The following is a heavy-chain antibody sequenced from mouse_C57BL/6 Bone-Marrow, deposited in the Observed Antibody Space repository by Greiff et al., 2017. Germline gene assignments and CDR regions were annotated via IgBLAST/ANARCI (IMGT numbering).Heavy chain of an antibody. CDR1: GFTFSSYA. Sequence: EVKLVESGGGLVKPGGSLKLSCAASGFTFSSYAMSWVRQTPEKRLEWVATISDGGSYTYYPDNVQGRFTISRDNAKNHLYLQMSHLHYEDTAMSYGARDSGPNYYGRGYCDYWGQGTTLTVSS. V-gene: IGHV5-4*01. D-gene: IGHD1-1*01. J-gene: IGHJ2*01. CDR3: ARDSGPNYYGRGYCDY. CDR2: ISDGGSYT.